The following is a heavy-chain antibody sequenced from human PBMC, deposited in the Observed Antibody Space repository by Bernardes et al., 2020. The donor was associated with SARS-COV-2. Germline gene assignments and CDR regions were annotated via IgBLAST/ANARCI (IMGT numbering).Heavy chain of an antibody. J-gene: IGHJ4*01. CDR1: GATINTHY. V-gene: IGHV4-59*11. D-gene: IGHD3-16*01. CDR2: FFFGAFGRT. Sequence: SETLSVTCSVSGATINTHYWNWIRQSPGKGLEWIGYFFFGAFGRTDYNPSLSSRVTISADKSNNQISLKLSSVTAAYTATYFCARGPPAYSSYAAPFDFWGRGILVSVSS. CDR3: ARGPPAYSSYAAPFDF.